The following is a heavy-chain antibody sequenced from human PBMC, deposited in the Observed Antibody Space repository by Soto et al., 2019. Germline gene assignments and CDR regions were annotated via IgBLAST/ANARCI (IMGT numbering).Heavy chain of an antibody. V-gene: IGHV1-69*06. Sequence: GASVKVSCKASGGTFSNYAINWVRQAPGQGLEWMGGIIPFSETANYAQKFQGRVTINADKSTSTAYMELSSLRSEDTAVYYFARALAVLVVKSFYYGLDVWGQGTTVTVSS. CDR1: GGTFSNYA. D-gene: IGHD3-22*01. J-gene: IGHJ6*02. CDR2: IIPFSETA. CDR3: ARALAVLVVKSFYYGLDV.